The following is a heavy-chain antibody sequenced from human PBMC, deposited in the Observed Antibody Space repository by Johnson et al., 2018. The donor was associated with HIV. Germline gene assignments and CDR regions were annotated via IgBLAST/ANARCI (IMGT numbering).Heavy chain of an antibody. J-gene: IGHJ3*01. V-gene: IGHV3-64*02. CDR3: AIPYFYDTSVYH. D-gene: IGHD3-22*01. CDR1: GFTFSRYA. CDR2: ISSDGGST. Sequence: VQLVESGVGLVQPVGSLRLSCEASGFTFSRYAMHWVRQAPGEGLEYVSAISSDGGSTYYADSVKGRFIISRDNSKNTVYLQMGSLRAEDMAVYYCAIPYFYDTSVYHWGQGTVVTVSS.